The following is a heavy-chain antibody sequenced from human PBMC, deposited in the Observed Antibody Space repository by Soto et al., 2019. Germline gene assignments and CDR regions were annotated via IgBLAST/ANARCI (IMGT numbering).Heavy chain of an antibody. CDR3: AKDRYAILTGSNWFDP. J-gene: IGHJ5*02. CDR2: ILYDGTNK. CDR1: GFTFSSFG. V-gene: IGHV3-30*18. D-gene: IGHD3-9*01. Sequence: QVQLVESGGGVVQPGRSLRLSYAASGFTFSSFGMHWVRQAPGKGLEWVAVILYDGTNKYYAASVKGRFTISRDNSKNTLYLQMNSLRAEDTAVYYCAKDRYAILTGSNWFDPWGQGTLVTVSS.